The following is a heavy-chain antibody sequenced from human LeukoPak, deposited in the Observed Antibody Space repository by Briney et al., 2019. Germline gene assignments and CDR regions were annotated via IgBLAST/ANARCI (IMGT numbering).Heavy chain of an antibody. V-gene: IGHV4-39*01. J-gene: IGHJ4*02. CDR3: ARHGPYSNSWYGVDY. CDR2: IYYSGST. CDR1: GGSISSSSYY. D-gene: IGHD6-13*01. Sequence: SETLSLTCTASGGSISSSSYYWGWIRQPPGKGLEWIGSIYYSGSTYYNPSLKSRVTISVDTSKNQFSLKLSSVTAADTAVYYCARHGPYSNSWYGVDYWGQGTLVTVSS.